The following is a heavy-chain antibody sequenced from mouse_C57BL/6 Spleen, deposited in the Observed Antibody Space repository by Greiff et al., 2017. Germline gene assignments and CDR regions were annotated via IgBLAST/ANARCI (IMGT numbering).Heavy chain of an antibody. CDR2: IDPSDSET. J-gene: IGHJ4*01. D-gene: IGHD2-5*01. CDR1: GYTFTSYW. V-gene: IGHV1-52*01. Sequence: QVQLQQPGAELVRPGSSVKLSCKASGYTFTSYWMHWVKQRPIQGLEWIGNIDPSDSETHYNQKFKDKATLTVDKSSSTAYMQLSSLTSEDSAVYYCARSHYSNYENAMDYWGQGTSVTVSS. CDR3: ARSHYSNYENAMDY.